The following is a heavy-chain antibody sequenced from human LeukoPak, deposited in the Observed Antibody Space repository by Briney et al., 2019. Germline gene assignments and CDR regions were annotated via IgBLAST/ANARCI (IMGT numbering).Heavy chain of an antibody. D-gene: IGHD3-9*01. V-gene: IGHV3-23*01. CDR3: AKELWRGVRYFDWLLEALYFDY. CDR2: ISGSGGST. CDR1: GFTFSSYA. J-gene: IGHJ4*02. Sequence: GGSLRLSCAASGFTFSSYAMSWVRQAPGKGLEWVSAISGSGGSTYYADSVKGRFTISRDNSKNTLYLQMNSLRAEYTAVYYCAKELWRGVRYFDWLLEALYFDYWGQGTRVTVSS.